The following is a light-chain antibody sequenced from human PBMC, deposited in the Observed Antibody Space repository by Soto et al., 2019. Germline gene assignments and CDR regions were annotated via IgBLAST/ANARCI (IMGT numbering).Light chain of an antibody. CDR3: QQYNTYWT. Sequence: DIQMTQSPSTLPASVGDRVTITCRASQSIYDWLAWYQQKPGKAPKLLIYKASNLESGVPSRFSGSASGTQFTLTISSLQPDDFATYYCQQYNTYWTFGQGTKVEIK. CDR1: QSIYDW. CDR2: KAS. V-gene: IGKV1-5*03. J-gene: IGKJ1*01.